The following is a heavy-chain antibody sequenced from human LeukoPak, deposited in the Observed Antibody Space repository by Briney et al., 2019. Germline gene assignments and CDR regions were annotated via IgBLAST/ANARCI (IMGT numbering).Heavy chain of an antibody. CDR3: AKVKGYYDFWSGYQDPYYFDY. D-gene: IGHD3-3*01. CDR1: GITSSDNF. V-gene: IGHV3-11*04. Sequence: GGSLRLSCAASGITSSDNFMSWIRQAPGKGLEWISYISKSDGTTYYADTVKGRFTISRDSAKKSVYLYMNSLRAEDTAVYYCAKVKGYYDFWSGYQDPYYFDYWGQGTLVTVSS. J-gene: IGHJ4*02. CDR2: ISKSDGTT.